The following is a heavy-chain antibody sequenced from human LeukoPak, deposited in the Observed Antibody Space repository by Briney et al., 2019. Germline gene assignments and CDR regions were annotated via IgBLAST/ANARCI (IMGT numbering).Heavy chain of an antibody. CDR2: INHSGST. CDR3: ARYMSISSWSFDY. CDR1: GGSFSGYY. V-gene: IGHV4-34*01. J-gene: IGHJ4*02. Sequence: SETLSLTCAVYGGSFSGYYWSWIRQPPGKGLEWIGEINHSGSTSYNPSLKSRVTISVDTSKNQFSLNLSSVTAADTAVYYCARYMSISSWSFDYWGQGTLVTVSS. D-gene: IGHD6-6*01.